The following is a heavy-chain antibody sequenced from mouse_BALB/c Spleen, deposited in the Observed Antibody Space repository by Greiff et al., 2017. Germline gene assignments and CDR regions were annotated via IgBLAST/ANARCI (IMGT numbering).Heavy chain of an antibody. J-gene: IGHJ3*01. CDR2: IHPYNGGT. V-gene: IGHV1S135*01. Sequence: EVQLQQSGPELVKPGASVKVSCKASGYSFTDYNMYWVKQSHGKSLEWIGYIHPYNGGTSYKQKFKGKTTLTVDKSSITSFMHLNILTSEDSAFYYYAKGEVITTDFSYWGQGTLVTVSS. CDR1: GYSFTDYN. CDR3: AKGEVITTDFSY. D-gene: IGHD2-4*01.